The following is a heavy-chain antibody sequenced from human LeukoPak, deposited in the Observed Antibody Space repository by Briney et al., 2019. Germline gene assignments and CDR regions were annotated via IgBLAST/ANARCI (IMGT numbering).Heavy chain of an antibody. CDR3: ARDTGGGYSCYDC. V-gene: IGHV3-7*01. J-gene: IGHJ4*02. CDR2: IKQDGSEK. CDR1: GFTFSSYW. Sequence: GGSLRLSCAASGFTFSSYWMTWIRQAPGKGLEWVANIKQDGSEKYYVDSVKSRFTISRDNAKNSLYLQMNSLRAEDTAVYYCARDTGGGYSCYDCWGQGTLVTVSS. D-gene: IGHD5-18*01.